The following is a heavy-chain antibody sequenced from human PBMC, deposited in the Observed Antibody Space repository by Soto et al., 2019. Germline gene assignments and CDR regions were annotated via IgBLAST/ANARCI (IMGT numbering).Heavy chain of an antibody. CDR2: ISSSSSYI. CDR1: GFTFSSYS. CDR3: AIEGSPAAVWAFDI. J-gene: IGHJ3*02. Sequence: EVQLVESGGGLVKPGGSLRLSCAASGFTFSSYSMNWVRQAPGKGLEWVSSISSSSSYIYYADSVQGRFTISRDNAKNALYLQMNSRRAEDTAEYYCAIEGSPAAVWAFDIWGQGTMVTVSS. V-gene: IGHV3-21*01. D-gene: IGHD6-25*01.